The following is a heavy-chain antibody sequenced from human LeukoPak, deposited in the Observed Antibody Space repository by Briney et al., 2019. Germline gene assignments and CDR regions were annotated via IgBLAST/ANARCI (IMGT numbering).Heavy chain of an antibody. CDR3: AREMATMI. CDR1: GGSISSYY. D-gene: IGHD5-24*01. V-gene: IGHV4-34*01. CDR2: INHSGST. Sequence: PSETLSLTCTVSGGSISSYYWSWIRQPPGKGLEWIGEINHSGSTNYNPSLKSRVTISVDTSKNQFSLKLSSVTAADTAVYYCAREMATMIWGQGTLVTVSS. J-gene: IGHJ4*02.